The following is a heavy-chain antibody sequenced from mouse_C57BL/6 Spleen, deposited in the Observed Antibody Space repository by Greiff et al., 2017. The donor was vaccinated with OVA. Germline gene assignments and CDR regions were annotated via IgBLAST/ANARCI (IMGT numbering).Heavy chain of an antibody. CDR1: GFTFSDYY. Sequence: EVQGVESGGGLVQPGGSLKLSCAASGFTFSDYYMYWVRQTPEKRLEWVAYISNGGGSTYYPATVKGRFTISRDDAKNTLYLQMSRLKSEDTAMDDCARRFLYDYDAMDYWGQGTSVTVSS. D-gene: IGHD1-3*01. CDR3: ARRFLYDYDAMDY. V-gene: IGHV5-12*01. J-gene: IGHJ4*01. CDR2: ISNGGGST.